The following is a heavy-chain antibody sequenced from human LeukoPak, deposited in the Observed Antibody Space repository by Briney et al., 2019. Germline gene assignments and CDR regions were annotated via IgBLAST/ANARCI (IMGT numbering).Heavy chain of an antibody. J-gene: IGHJ4*02. CDR2: INHGGST. CDR3: ARGRWGWHYFDY. D-gene: IGHD5-24*01. CDR1: GGSLSAYY. Sequence: SETLSLTCAVYGGSLSAYYWTWIRQPPGKGLEWIGEINHGGSTNYNPSLKSRVTISVDTSKNQFSLKLSSVTAADTAVYYCARGRWGWHYFDYWGQGTLVTVSS. V-gene: IGHV4-34*01.